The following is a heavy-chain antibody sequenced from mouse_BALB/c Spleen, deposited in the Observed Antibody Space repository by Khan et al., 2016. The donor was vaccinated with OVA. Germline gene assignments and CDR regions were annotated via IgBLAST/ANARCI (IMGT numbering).Heavy chain of an antibody. V-gene: IGHV3-2*02. Sequence: EVQLKESGPGLVKPSQSLSLTCTVTGYSITSGYAWNWIRQFPGNKLEWMGYISYSGVTSYTPSLKSRISITRDTSKNHFFLQLNSVTTEDTTTYYCARGNYYGYYFDYWGQGTTLTVSA. CDR1: GYSITSGYA. D-gene: IGHD1-1*01. CDR2: ISYSGVT. J-gene: IGHJ2*01. CDR3: ARGNYYGYYFDY.